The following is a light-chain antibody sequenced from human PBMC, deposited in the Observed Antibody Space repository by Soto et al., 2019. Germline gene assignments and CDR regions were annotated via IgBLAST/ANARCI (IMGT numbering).Light chain of an antibody. CDR3: SSYAGGNNFV. J-gene: IGLJ1*01. V-gene: IGLV2-8*01. CDR1: SNDVGYYDY. CDR2: EVN. Sequence: QSVLTQPPSASGSPGQSVTISCTGTSNDVGYYDYVSWYQQYPGKAPKLMIYEVNKRPSGVPDRFSGSKSGNTAFLTVSGLRAEDEAEYHCSSYAGGNNFVFGSGTKVTVL.